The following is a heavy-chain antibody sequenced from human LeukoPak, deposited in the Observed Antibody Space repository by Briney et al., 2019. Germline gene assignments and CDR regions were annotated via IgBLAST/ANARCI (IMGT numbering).Heavy chain of an antibody. CDR3: ARDWNDVNAFDI. J-gene: IGHJ3*02. D-gene: IGHD1-1*01. Sequence: GGSLRLSCAASGFTFSTYSMNWVRQAPGKGLEWVSYISSTKSNIYYADSVKGRFTISRDNAKNSLYLQMNSLRAEDTALYYCARDWNDVNAFDIWGQGTMVTVSS. V-gene: IGHV3-48*01. CDR2: ISSTKSNI. CDR1: GFTFSTYS.